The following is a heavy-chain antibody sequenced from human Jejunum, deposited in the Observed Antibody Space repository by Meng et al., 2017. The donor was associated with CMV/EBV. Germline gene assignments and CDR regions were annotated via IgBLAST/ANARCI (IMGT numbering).Heavy chain of an antibody. CDR1: FIFSEYC. Sequence: FIFSEYCMYWFRQAPGKVLEWVSRICHSNSVIDYTAFLHGLFIISMDNVKNSLYLQMDSLRAEDTAVYYCARNYSSLDYYYGMDVWGQGTSVTVSS. CDR3: ARNYSSLDYYYGMDV. J-gene: IGHJ6*02. V-gene: IGHV3-11*01. CDR2: ICHSNSVI. D-gene: IGHD4-11*01.